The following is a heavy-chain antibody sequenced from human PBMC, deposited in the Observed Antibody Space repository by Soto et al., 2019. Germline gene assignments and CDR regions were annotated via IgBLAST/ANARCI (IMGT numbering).Heavy chain of an antibody. CDR2: INHSGST. CDR3: ARGRDYCSSTSCPGDYYYYMDV. D-gene: IGHD2-2*01. V-gene: IGHV4-34*01. J-gene: IGHJ6*03. Sequence: SETLSLTCAVYGGSFSGYYWSWIRQPPGKGLEWIGEINHSGSTNYNPSLKSRVTISVDTSKNHFSLKLSSVTAADTAVYYCARGRDYCSSTSCPGDYYYYMDVWGKGTTVTVSS. CDR1: GGSFSGYY.